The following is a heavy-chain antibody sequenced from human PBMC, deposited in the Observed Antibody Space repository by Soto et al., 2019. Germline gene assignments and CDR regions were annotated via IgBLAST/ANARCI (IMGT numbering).Heavy chain of an antibody. Sequence: PSETLSLTCTVSGGSVSSGSYYWSWIRQPPGKGLEWIGYIYYSGSTNYNPSLKSRATVSVDTPKNQFYLKLSAVTAADMVVYYCAKDKCLMTIFGVVMCGMDVWGQGTTVAVSS. CDR2: IYYSGST. D-gene: IGHD3-3*01. V-gene: IGHV4-61*01. CDR1: GGSVSSGSYY. J-gene: IGHJ6*02. CDR3: AKDKCLMTIFGVVMCGMDV.